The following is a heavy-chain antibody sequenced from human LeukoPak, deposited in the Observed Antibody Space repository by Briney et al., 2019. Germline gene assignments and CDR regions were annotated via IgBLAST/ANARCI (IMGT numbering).Heavy chain of an antibody. J-gene: IGHJ6*03. V-gene: IGHV3-23*01. CDR2: ISSSDGNT. Sequence: SGGSLRLSCAASGFTFISCAMNWVRQAPGKGLEWVSAISSSDGNTFYADSVKGRFTISRDNSKNTLYLQMNSLRAEDTAVYSCAKVQDYGDYPYFYMDVWGKGTTVTVSS. D-gene: IGHD4-17*01. CDR3: AKVQDYGDYPYFYMDV. CDR1: GFTFISCA.